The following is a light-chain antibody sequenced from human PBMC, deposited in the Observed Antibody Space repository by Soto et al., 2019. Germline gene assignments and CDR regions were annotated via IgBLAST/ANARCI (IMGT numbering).Light chain of an antibody. Sequence: QPVLTQSPSASASLGASVKLTCTLSSGHSSYAIAWHQQQPEKGPRYLMKLNSDGSHSKGDGIPDRFSGSSSGAERYRTNSSLQAEDEADYYCQTWGTGIQVFGTGTKVTVL. CDR1: SGHSSYA. CDR3: QTWGTGIQV. V-gene: IGLV4-69*01. CDR2: LNSDGSH. J-gene: IGLJ1*01.